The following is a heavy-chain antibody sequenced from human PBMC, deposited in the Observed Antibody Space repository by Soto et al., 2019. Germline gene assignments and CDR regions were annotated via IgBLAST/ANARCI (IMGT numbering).Heavy chain of an antibody. D-gene: IGHD3-3*01. V-gene: IGHV1-18*01. Sequence: QVHLVQSGAEVKKPGASVNVSCKASGYTFTSFGISWVRQAPGQGLEWMGWIGVYNDKTNYAQKFQGRVTMTTDRSTSAAYMELGSLRSDDTAVYYCARVNDFWSGYQSPFDYWGQGTLVTVSS. J-gene: IGHJ4*02. CDR3: ARVNDFWSGYQSPFDY. CDR2: IGVYNDKT. CDR1: GYTFTSFG.